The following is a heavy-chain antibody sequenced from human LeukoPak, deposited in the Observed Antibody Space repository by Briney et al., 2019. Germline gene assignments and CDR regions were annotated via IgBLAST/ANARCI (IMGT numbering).Heavy chain of an antibody. D-gene: IGHD4-17*01. J-gene: IGHJ6*03. Sequence: SSETLSLTCTVSGGSISSYYWSWIRQPAGKGLEWIGRIYTSGSTNYNPSLKSRVTISVDTSKNQFSLKLSSVTAADTAVYYCARVPGAIPYYYYMDVWGKGTTVTISS. CDR2: IYTSGST. V-gene: IGHV4-4*07. CDR3: ARVPGAIPYYYYMDV. CDR1: GGSISSYY.